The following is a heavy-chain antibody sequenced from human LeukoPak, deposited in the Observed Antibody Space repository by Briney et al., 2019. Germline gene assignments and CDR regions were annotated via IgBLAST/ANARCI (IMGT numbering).Heavy chain of an antibody. D-gene: IGHD2-15*01. CDR1: GFTFSSYG. CDR3: APQVGYCSGGSCYDRY. CDR2: ISYDGSNK. V-gene: IGHV3-30*03. J-gene: IGHJ4*02. Sequence: GRSLRLSCAASGFTFSSYGMHWVRQAPGKGLEWVAVISYDGSNKYYADSVKGRFTISRDNAKNSLYPQMNSLRAEDTAVYYCAPQVGYCSGGSCYDRYWGQGTLVTVSS.